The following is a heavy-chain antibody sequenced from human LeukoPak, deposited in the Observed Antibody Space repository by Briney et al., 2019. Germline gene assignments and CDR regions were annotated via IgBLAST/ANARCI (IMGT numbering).Heavy chain of an antibody. V-gene: IGHV4-59*01. Sequence: PSETLSLTCPVSGGSISSYYWSWIRQPPGKGLEWIGYIYYSGSTNYNPSLKSRVTISVDTSKNQFSLKLSSVTAADTAVYYCARASGYDFWSGPSDVWGKGTTVTVSS. CDR3: ARASGYDFWSGPSDV. J-gene: IGHJ6*04. D-gene: IGHD3-3*01. CDR2: IYYSGST. CDR1: GGSISSYY.